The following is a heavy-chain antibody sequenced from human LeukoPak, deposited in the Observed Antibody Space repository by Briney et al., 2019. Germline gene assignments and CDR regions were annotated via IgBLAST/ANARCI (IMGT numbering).Heavy chain of an antibody. CDR1: GGSISTYY. CDR3: ARGILTGYYKGYFDY. CDR2: VYYSGTT. J-gene: IGHJ4*02. Sequence: SETLSLTCTVSGGSISTYYWTWIRQPPGKGLEWIGNVYYSGTTNYNPSLKSRLTISVDTSKNQFSLKLNSVTAADTAAYYCARGILTGYYKGYFDYWGQGTLVTVSS. V-gene: IGHV4-59*13. D-gene: IGHD3-9*01.